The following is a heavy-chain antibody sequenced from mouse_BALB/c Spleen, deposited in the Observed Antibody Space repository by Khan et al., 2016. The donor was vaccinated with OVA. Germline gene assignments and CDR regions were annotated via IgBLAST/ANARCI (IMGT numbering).Heavy chain of an antibody. D-gene: IGHD4-1*01. J-gene: IGHJ3*01. V-gene: IGHV5-6*01. Sequence: EVQVVESGGDLVKPGGSLKLSCAASGFTFSNYGMSWVRQTPDKRLEWVATISSDGTYTYYPDSVKGRFTISRNNAKNTLYLQMSSLKSEDTAMYYCTSHVTGSFAYWGQGTLVTVSA. CDR1: GFTFSNYG. CDR3: TSHVTGSFAY. CDR2: ISSDGTYT.